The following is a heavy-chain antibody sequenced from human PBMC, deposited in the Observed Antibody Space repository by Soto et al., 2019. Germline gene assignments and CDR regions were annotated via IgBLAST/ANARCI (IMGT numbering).Heavy chain of an antibody. J-gene: IGHJ4*02. V-gene: IGHV3-23*01. CDR2: ISGSGGST. Sequence: EVQLLEYGGGLVQPGGSLRLSCAASGFTFSSYAMSWVRQAPGKGLEWVSAISGSGGSTYYADSVKGRFTISRDNSKNTLYLQMNSLRGEDTAVYYCAKVRSSCWYSDFWGQGTLVTVSS. D-gene: IGHD6-19*01. CDR3: AKVRSSCWYSDF. CDR1: GFTFSSYA.